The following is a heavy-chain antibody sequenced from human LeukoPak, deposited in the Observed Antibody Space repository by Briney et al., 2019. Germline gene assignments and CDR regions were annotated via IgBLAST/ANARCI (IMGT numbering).Heavy chain of an antibody. CDR3: AELGITMIGGV. J-gene: IGHJ6*04. V-gene: IGHV3-21*01. CDR1: GSTFSRYN. CDR2: ITIGSSYI. D-gene: IGHD3-10*02. Sequence: GGSLRPSCAASGSTFSRYNMNWVRQAPGKGLEWVSSITIGSSYIYYADSVKGRFTISRDNAKNSLYLQMNSLRAEDTAVYYCAELGITMIGGVWGKVTTVTISS.